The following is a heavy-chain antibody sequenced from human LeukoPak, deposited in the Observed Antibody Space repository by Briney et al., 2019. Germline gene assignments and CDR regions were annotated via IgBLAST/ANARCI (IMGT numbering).Heavy chain of an antibody. J-gene: IGHJ4*02. D-gene: IGHD6-13*01. V-gene: IGHV3-48*02. CDR3: ARDEETAAAGTFDC. Sequence: RGSLRLSCAASGFTFNTYSMNWVRQAPGKGLEWVSYISYSSSTIYYADSVKGRFTISRDNAKNSLYLQMNSLRDEDTAVYYCARDEETAAAGTFDCWGQGTLVTVSS. CDR2: ISYSSSTI. CDR1: GFTFNTYS.